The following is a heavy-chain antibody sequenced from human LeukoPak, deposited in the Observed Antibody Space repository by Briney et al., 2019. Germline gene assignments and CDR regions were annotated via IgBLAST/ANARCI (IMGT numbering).Heavy chain of an antibody. Sequence: GGSLRLSCAASGFTFSGYAMSWVRQAPGKGLEWVSSIGTSGGTTSYADSVRGRFTMSRDNSKNTLYLQMDSLRAEDTAVYYCARMTGSSADYWGQGTLVTVSS. D-gene: IGHD1-26*01. V-gene: IGHV3-23*01. J-gene: IGHJ4*02. CDR3: ARMTGSSADY. CDR1: GFTFSGYA. CDR2: IGTSGGTT.